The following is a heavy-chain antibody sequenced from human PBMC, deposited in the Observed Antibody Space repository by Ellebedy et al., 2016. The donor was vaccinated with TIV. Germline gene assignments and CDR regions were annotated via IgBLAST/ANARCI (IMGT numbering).Heavy chain of an antibody. J-gene: IGHJ4*02. CDR3: TKEGAEAGRPAYLSYDH. Sequence: PGGSLRLSCAASGFRFSTHGMHWVRQAPGKGLEWVAVISSHGQTTYYADSVKGRFTIPRDNSKDTLDLQMNSLRPEDTAVYYCTKEGAEAGRPAYLSYDHWGQGTLVTVSS. V-gene: IGHV3-30*18. D-gene: IGHD6-19*01. CDR2: ISSHGQTT. CDR1: GFRFSTHG.